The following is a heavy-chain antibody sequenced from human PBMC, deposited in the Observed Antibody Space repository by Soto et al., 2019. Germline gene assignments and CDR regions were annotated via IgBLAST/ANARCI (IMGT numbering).Heavy chain of an antibody. V-gene: IGHV3-15*01. D-gene: IGHD3-3*01. CDR3: TTLISYYDFWSGYYTYGMDV. CDR1: GFTFSNAW. CDR2: IKSKTDGGTT. J-gene: IGHJ6*02. Sequence: NPGGSLRLSCAASGFTFSNAWMSWVRQAPGKGLEWVGRIKSKTDGGTTDYAAPVKGRFTISRDDSKNTLYLQMNSLKTEDTAVYYCTTLISYYDFWSGYYTYGMDVWGQGTTVTVSS.